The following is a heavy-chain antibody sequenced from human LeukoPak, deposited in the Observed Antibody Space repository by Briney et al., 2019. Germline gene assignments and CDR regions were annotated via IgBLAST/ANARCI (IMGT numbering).Heavy chain of an antibody. CDR2: INPNSGGT. Sequence: ASVKVSCKASGYTFTGYYMHWVRQAPGRGLEWVGWINPNSGGTNSAQMFQGRVTMTRDTSISTAYMELSRLRSDDTAIYYCARGPAAADYYFDYWGQGTLVTVSS. J-gene: IGHJ4*02. V-gene: IGHV1-2*02. CDR3: ARGPAAADYYFDY. D-gene: IGHD6-13*01. CDR1: GYTFTGYY.